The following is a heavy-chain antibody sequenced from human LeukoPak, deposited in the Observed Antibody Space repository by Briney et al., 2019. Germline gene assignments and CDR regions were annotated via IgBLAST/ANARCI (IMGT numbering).Heavy chain of an antibody. CDR3: ASRTGT. J-gene: IGHJ4*02. V-gene: IGHV3-9*01. CDR2: ISWNSGSI. D-gene: IGHD1-7*01. Sequence: PGRSLRLSCAASGFTFDDYAMHWVRQAPGKGLEWVSGISWNSGSIGYADSVKGRFTISRDNAKNSLYLQMNSLRAEDTALYYCASRTGTWGQGTLVTVSS. CDR1: GFTFDDYA.